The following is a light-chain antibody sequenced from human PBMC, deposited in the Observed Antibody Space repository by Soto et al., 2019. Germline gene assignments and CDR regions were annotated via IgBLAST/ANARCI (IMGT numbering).Light chain of an antibody. CDR2: GAS. J-gene: IGKJ1*01. V-gene: IGKV3-15*01. CDR1: QSVSGH. CDR3: HQYHYWWT. Sequence: EIVMTQSPATLSVSPGERVTLSFRASQSVSGHLAWYQQKAGQAPRLIISGASTRATGIPARFSGSGSGTEFTLTISSLQSEDFAVYYCHQYHYWWTFGQGTKVDIK.